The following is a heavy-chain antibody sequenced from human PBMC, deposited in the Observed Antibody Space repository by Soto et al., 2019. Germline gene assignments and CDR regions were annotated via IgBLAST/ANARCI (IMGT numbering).Heavy chain of an antibody. J-gene: IGHJ4*02. CDR1: GFTFSSYA. CDR2: ISGRGGST. Sequence: EVQLLESGGGLVQPGGSLRLSCAASGFTFSSYAMSWVRQAPGKGLEWVSAISGRGGSTYYADSVKGRFTISRDNSKNTLYLQMNSLRAEDTAVYYCAKDLEAAMVHFDYWGQGTLVTVSS. CDR3: AKDLEAAMVHFDY. D-gene: IGHD5-18*01. V-gene: IGHV3-23*01.